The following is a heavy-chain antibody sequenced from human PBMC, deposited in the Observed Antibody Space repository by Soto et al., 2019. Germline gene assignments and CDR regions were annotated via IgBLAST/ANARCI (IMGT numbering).Heavy chain of an antibody. CDR3: AKDRFKVTAIPNWFDP. CDR1: GFTFSSYA. J-gene: IGHJ5*02. V-gene: IGHV3-23*01. CDR2: ISGSGGST. D-gene: IGHD2-21*02. Sequence: GGSLRLSCAASGFTFSSYAMSWVRQAPGKGLEWVSAISGSGGSTYYADSVKGRFTISRDNSKNTLYLQMNSLRAEDTAVYYCAKDRFKVTAIPNWFDPWGQGTLVTVSS.